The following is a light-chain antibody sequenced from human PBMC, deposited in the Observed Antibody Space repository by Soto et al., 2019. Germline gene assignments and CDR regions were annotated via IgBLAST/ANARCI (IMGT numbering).Light chain of an antibody. J-gene: IGKJ3*01. V-gene: IGKV4-1*01. CDR3: QQYYSAPVT. CDR2: WAS. CDR1: QSVLHSSNNENY. Sequence: DIVMTQSPDSLAVSLGERATINCKSSQSVLHSSNNENYLAWYQQKPGQPPKLLIYWASTRESGVPDRFSGSGSGTDFTITIISLQAEDVSVYYCQQYYSAPVTFGPGTKVDIK.